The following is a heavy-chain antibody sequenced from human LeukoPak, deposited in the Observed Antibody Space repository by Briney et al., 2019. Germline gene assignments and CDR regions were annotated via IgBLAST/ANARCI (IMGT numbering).Heavy chain of an antibody. D-gene: IGHD1-20*01. CDR1: GFTFSNAW. V-gene: IGHV3-15*01. CDR3: TTEITGTTPNPVGRTPTFMDY. Sequence: GGSLRLSCAASGFTFSNAWMSWVRQAPGKGLEWVGRIKSKTDGGTTDYAAPVKGRFTISRDDSKNTLYLQMNSLKTEDTAVYYCTTEITGTTPNPVGRTPTFMDYWGQGTLVTVSS. CDR2: IKSKTDGGTT. J-gene: IGHJ4*02.